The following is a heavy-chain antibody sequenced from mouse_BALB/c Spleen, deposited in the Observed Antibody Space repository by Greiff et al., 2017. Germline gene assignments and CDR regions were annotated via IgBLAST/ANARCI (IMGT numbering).Heavy chain of an antibody. CDR1: GYTFTSYW. J-gene: IGHJ2*01. CDR3: TSGGYDGYYY. D-gene: IGHD2-3*01. CDR2: IYPGNSDT. V-gene: IGHV1-5*01. Sequence: EVKLVESGTVLARPGASVKMSCKASGYTFTSYWMHWVKQRPGQGLEWIGAIYPGNSDTSYNQKFKGKAKLTAVTSTSTAYMELSSLTNEDSAVYYCTSGGYDGYYYWGQGTTLTVSS.